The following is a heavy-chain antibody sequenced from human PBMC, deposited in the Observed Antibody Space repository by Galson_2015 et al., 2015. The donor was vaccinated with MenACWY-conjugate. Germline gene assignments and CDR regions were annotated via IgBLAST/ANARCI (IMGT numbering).Heavy chain of an antibody. CDR2: IIPIFGTA. D-gene: IGHD2-2*01. Sequence: SVKVSCKASGCTFSSYAISWVRQAPGQGLEWMGGIIPIFGTANYAQKFQGRVTITADESTSTAYMELSSLRSEDTAVYYCARDRGDIVVVPAATSLNWFDPWGQGTLVTVSS. V-gene: IGHV1-69*13. J-gene: IGHJ5*02. CDR3: ARDRGDIVVVPAATSLNWFDP. CDR1: GCTFSSYA.